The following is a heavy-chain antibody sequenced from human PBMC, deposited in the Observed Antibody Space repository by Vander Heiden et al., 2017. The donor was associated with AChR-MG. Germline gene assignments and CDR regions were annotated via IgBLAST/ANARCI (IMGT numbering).Heavy chain of an antibody. CDR3: AKMIVGAFDI. D-gene: IGHD3-22*01. J-gene: IGHJ3*02. CDR2: IADDGSNK. CDR1: GFASRRYG. Sequence: QVQLVESGGGVVQPGRSLRLSCPASGFASRRYGRHWGRQAPGKGLEWVAVIADDGSNKYYADSVKGRFTISRDNSKNTLYLQMNSLRAEDTAVYYCAKMIVGAFDIWGQGTMVTVSS. V-gene: IGHV3-30*18.